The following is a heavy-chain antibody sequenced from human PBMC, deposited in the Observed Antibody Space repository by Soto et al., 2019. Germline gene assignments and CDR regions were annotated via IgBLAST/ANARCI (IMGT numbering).Heavy chain of an antibody. J-gene: IGHJ6*02. CDR2: INPSGGST. CDR3: AREAGGEVRFLEWLSNYYYYYGMDV. V-gene: IGHV1-46*01. D-gene: IGHD3-3*01. Sequence: ASVKVSCKASGYTFTSYYMHWVRQAPGQGREWMGIINPSGGSTSYAQKFQGRVTMTRDTSTSTVYMELSSLRSEDTAVYYCAREAGGEVRFLEWLSNYYYYYGMDVWGQGXTVTVSS. CDR1: GYTFTSYY.